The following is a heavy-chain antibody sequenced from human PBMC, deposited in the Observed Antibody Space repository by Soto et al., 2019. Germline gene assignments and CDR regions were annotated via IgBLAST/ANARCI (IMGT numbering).Heavy chain of an antibody. V-gene: IGHV4-34*01. CDR2: ITDSGST. CDR3: ARWWGGENSYFDY. Sequence: QVRLQQWGAGLLRPSETLSLTCAVYGGSFSGYSWTWIRQPPGKGLEWIGEITDSGSTNYNPSLKSRVTVSVDTSKHPFSLKLTSVTAADPAVYYCARWWGGENSYFDYWGQGALVTVSS. D-gene: IGHD2-21*01. CDR1: GGSFSGYS. J-gene: IGHJ4*02.